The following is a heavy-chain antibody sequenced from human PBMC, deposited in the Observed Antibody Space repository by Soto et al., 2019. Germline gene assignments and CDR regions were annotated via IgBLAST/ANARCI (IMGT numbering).Heavy chain of an antibody. CDR2: ISGSCGST. CDR1: GFXYSRYA. V-gene: IGHV3-23*01. Sequence: GXLKLCCASSGFXYSRYALIWVRQAPGKGLDWVSAISGSCGSTYYADSVKCRFSISIDNSNTTLYLQMNTLRAEDTAVYYCAKAIDYGDPAHFDYWGQGTLVTVSS. CDR3: AKAIDYGDPAHFDY. J-gene: IGHJ4*02. D-gene: IGHD4-17*01.